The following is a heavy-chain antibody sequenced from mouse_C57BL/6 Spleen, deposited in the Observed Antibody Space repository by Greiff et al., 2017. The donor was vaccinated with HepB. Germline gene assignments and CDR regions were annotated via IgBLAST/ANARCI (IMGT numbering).Heavy chain of an antibody. J-gene: IGHJ3*01. CDR3: ARHEDGPRGFAY. V-gene: IGHV1-62-2*01. Sequence: VQLQQSGAALVKPGAYVKLSCKASGPTFTEYTIHWVKQRSGQGLERIGWFYPGSGSIKYNEKFKDKATLTADKSSRAVYMELSRVTSEDSAVYFCARHEDGPRGFAYWGQGTLVTVSA. CDR1: GPTFTEYT. D-gene: IGHD3-3*01. CDR2: FYPGSGSI.